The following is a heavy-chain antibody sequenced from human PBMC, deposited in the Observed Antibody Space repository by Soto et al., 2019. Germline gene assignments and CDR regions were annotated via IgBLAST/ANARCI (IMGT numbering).Heavy chain of an antibody. CDR3: ARADNYYGSGSYPNWFDP. CDR2: INAGNGNT. D-gene: IGHD3-10*01. J-gene: IGHJ5*02. Sequence: QVQLVQSGAEVKKPGASVKVSCKASGYTFTSYAMHWVRQAPGQRLEWMGWINAGNGNTKYSQKFQGRVTITRDTSASTAYIELSSLRSEDTAVYYCARADNYYGSGSYPNWFDPWGQGTLVTVSS. CDR1: GYTFTSYA. V-gene: IGHV1-3*01.